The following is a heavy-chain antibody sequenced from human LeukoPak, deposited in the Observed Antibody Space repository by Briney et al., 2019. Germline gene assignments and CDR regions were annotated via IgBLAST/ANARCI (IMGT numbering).Heavy chain of an antibody. V-gene: IGHV4-30-2*01. D-gene: IGHD3-22*01. Sequence: PSQTLSLTCAVSGGSIGSGGYSWSWIRQPPGKGLEWIGYIYHSGSTYYNPSLKSRVTISVDRSKNQFSLKLSSVTAADTAVYYCARTYYYDSSIDYWGQGTLVTVSS. CDR2: IYHSGST. CDR3: ARTYYYDSSIDY. CDR1: GGSIGSGGYS. J-gene: IGHJ4*02.